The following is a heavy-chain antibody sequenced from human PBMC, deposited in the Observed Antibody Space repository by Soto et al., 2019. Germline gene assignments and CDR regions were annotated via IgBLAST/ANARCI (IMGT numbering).Heavy chain of an antibody. CDR2: INPSGGST. Sequence: GASVKVSCKASGYTFTSYYMHWVRQAPGQGLEWMGIINPSGGSTSYAQKFQGRVTMTRDTSTSTVYMELSSLRSEDTAVYYCARGMMVVVAATPDRTFDYWGQGTLVTVSS. V-gene: IGHV1-46*01. CDR1: GYTFTSYY. CDR3: ARGMMVVVAATPDRTFDY. J-gene: IGHJ4*02. D-gene: IGHD2-15*01.